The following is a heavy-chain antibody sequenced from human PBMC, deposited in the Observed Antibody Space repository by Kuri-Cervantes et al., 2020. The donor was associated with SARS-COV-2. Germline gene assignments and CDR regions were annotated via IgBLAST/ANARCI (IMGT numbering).Heavy chain of an antibody. CDR2: IYYSGST. Sequence: SETLSLTCTVSGGSISSYYWSWIRQPPGKGLEWIGYIYYSGSTNYNPSLKSRVTISVDTSKNQFSLKLSSVTAADTAVYYCAREVVITQIRWFDPWGQGTLVTVSS. CDR3: AREVVITQIRWFDP. V-gene: IGHV4-59*01. CDR1: GGSISSYY. J-gene: IGHJ5*02. D-gene: IGHD3-22*01.